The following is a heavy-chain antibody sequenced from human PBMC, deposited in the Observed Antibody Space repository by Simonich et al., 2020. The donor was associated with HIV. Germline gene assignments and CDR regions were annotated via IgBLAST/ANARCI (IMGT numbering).Heavy chain of an antibody. CDR2: INPNTVGT. CDR1: GYTFTAYY. V-gene: IGHV1-2*06. Sequence: QVQLVQSGAEVKKPGASVRVSCKASGYTFTAYYIHWVRPAPGKGLEWVGQINPNTVGTHYAQKFQGRVTMTRDTSITTAYMELSRLRSDDTAVYYCARVDALDFWGQGTMVIVSS. J-gene: IGHJ3*01. CDR3: ARVDALDF.